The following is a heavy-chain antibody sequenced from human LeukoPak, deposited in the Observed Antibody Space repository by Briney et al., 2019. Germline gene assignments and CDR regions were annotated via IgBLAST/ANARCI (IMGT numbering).Heavy chain of an antibody. Sequence: GGSLRLSCAASGLTFSSYAMSWVRQGPGRGLEWVSAISGNGASTYYADSVKGRLTISRDNPGNVMYLQMDSLRAEDTAVYYCTRVAQSGPTGWFDPWGQGTLVTVSS. D-gene: IGHD1-1*01. J-gene: IGHJ5*02. CDR3: TRVAQSGPTGWFDP. V-gene: IGHV3-23*01. CDR2: ISGNGAST. CDR1: GLTFSSYA.